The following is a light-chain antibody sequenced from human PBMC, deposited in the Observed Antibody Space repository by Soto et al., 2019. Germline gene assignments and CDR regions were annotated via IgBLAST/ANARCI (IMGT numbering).Light chain of an antibody. V-gene: IGKV1-5*03. CDR3: QQYISYSRT. CDR2: KAS. CDR1: QSISDW. Sequence: DIQMTQSPSTLSASVGDRVTITCRASQSISDWFAWYQQKPGKAPKLLIYKASSLESGVPSRFSGSGSGTDFTLTISSLQPDDFATYYCQQYISYSRTFGQGTKVEV. J-gene: IGKJ1*01.